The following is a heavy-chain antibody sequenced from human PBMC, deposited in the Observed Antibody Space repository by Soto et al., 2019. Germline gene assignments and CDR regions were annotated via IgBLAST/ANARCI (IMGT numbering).Heavy chain of an antibody. D-gene: IGHD3-10*01. CDR2: ISARSDYI. CDR3: QGINRIITATGQRPY. CDR1: GFTFSSYG. Sequence: PGGSLRLSCAASGFTFSSYGMHWVRQAPGKGLEWVSAISARSDYIYYADSVRGRFTISRDNSENTLFLQMDSLRAEDTAVYYCQGINRIITATGQRPYRGQGTLVTVSS. J-gene: IGHJ4*02. V-gene: IGHV3-23*01.